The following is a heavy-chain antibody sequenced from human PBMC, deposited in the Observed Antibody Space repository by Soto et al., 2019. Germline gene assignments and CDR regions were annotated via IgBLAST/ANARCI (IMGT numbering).Heavy chain of an antibody. D-gene: IGHD3-9*01. V-gene: IGHV3-48*02. CDR3: AREGPPLKRTYYDILTAKYYYGMDV. CDR1: GFTFIRYS. CDR2: ISSSSSTI. J-gene: IGHJ6*02. Sequence: GFLRLSCAASGFTFIRYSMNCDRQAPGKGLEWVSYISSSSSTIYYADSVKGRFTISRDNAKNSLYLQMNSLRDEDTAVYYCAREGPPLKRTYYDILTAKYYYGMDVWGQGTTVTVSS.